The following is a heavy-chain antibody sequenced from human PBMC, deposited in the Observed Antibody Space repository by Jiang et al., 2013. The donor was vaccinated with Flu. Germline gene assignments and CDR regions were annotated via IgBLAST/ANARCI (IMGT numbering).Heavy chain of an antibody. Sequence: SGAEVKKPGASVKVSCKASGYTFTGYYMHWVRQAPGQGLEWMGWINPNSGGTNYAQKFQDRVTMTRDTSISTAYMELSRLRSDDTAVYYCARDRGVLWFGELDYGMDVWGQGTTATVSS. CDR1: GYTFTGYY. CDR2: INPNSGGT. D-gene: IGHD3-10*01. V-gene: IGHV1-2*02. CDR3: ARDRGVLWFGELDYGMDV. J-gene: IGHJ6*02.